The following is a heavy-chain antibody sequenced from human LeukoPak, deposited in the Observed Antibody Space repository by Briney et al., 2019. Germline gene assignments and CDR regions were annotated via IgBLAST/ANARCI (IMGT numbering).Heavy chain of an antibody. CDR1: GGSISSYY. Sequence: SETLSLTCTVSGGSISSYYWSWFRQPPGKGLEWMGYIYYSGSNNYNPSLKSRVTISVDTYKNQFSLKLSSVTTADTAVYYCARVYDILPLSNWFDPWGQGTLVTVSS. D-gene: IGHD3-9*01. CDR3: ARVYDILPLSNWFDP. V-gene: IGHV4-59*01. CDR2: IYYSGSN. J-gene: IGHJ5*02.